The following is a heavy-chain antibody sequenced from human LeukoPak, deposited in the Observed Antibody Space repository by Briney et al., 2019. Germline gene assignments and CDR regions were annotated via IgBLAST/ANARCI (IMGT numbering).Heavy chain of an antibody. CDR2: IYYSGST. CDR1: GASISGSSYH. Sequence: SETLSLTCTVSGASISGSSYHWGWVRQPPGKGLEWIGSIYYSGSTYDNPSLKSRVTISVDTSKNQFSLKLRSVTAADTAVYYCARDRPGIAVGYWYFDLWGRGTLVTVSS. V-gene: IGHV4-39*02. D-gene: IGHD6-19*01. CDR3: ARDRPGIAVGYWYFDL. J-gene: IGHJ2*01.